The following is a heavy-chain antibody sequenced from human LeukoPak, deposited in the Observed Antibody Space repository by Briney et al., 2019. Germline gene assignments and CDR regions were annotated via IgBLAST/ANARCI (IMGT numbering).Heavy chain of an antibody. CDR1: GFTLSSSG. J-gene: IGHJ4*02. CDR3: ARERVVATMDYFDY. CDR2: IWYDGSTK. V-gene: IGHV3-33*01. D-gene: IGHD5-12*01. Sequence: AGRSLRLSCAASGFTLSSSGMHWVRQAPGKGLEWVAVIWYDGSTKYYADSVKGRFTISRDNSKNTLYLQMNSLRAEDTAVYYCARERVVATMDYFDYWGQGTLVTVSS.